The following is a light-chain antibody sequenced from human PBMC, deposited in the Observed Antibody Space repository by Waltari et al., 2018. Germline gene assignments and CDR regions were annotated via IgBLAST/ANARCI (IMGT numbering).Light chain of an antibody. Sequence: QFVMTQPPSASGTPGQTITFPCSGSSSNIGSNSVYWYQQFPGKPPQLLIYRDDQPPSGVPDRISGSKSGTSASLAISGLRSEDEADYYCLAWDDSMSGWVFGGGTKLTVL. CDR2: RDD. J-gene: IGLJ3*02. V-gene: IGLV1-47*01. CDR1: SSNIGSNS. CDR3: LAWDDSMSGWV.